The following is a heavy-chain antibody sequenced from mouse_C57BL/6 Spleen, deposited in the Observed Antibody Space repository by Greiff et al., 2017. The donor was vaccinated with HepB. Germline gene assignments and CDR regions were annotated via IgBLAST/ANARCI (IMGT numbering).Heavy chain of an antibody. J-gene: IGHJ2*01. V-gene: IGHV5-4*01. CDR3: ARDDTGDYFDY. Sequence: EVQLVESGGGLVKPGGSLKLSSAASGFTFSSYAMSWVRQTPEKRLEWVATISDGGSYTYYPDNVKGRFTISRDNAKNNLYLQMSHLKSEDTAMYYCARDDTGDYFDYWGQGTTLTVSS. CDR1: GFTFSSYA. D-gene: IGHD4-1*01. CDR2: ISDGGSYT.